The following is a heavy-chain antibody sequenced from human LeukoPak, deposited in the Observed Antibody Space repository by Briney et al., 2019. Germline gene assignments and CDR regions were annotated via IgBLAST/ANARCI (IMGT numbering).Heavy chain of an antibody. Sequence: GGSLRLSCAASGFTFSSYAMHWVRQAPGKGLEWVAVISYDGSNKYYADSVKGRFTISRDNSKNTLYLQMNSLRAEDTAVYYCARDQYGLSQLRFANFDYWGQGTLVTVSS. CDR3: ARDQYGLSQLRFANFDY. V-gene: IGHV3-30*04. D-gene: IGHD3-10*01. CDR1: GFTFSSYA. CDR2: ISYDGSNK. J-gene: IGHJ4*02.